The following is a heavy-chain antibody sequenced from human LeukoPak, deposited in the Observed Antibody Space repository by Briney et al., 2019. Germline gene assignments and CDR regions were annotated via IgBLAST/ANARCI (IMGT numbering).Heavy chain of an antibody. D-gene: IGHD6-13*01. J-gene: IGHJ4*02. Sequence: PGRSLRLSCAASGFTFSSYGMHWVRQAPGKGLEWVAVIWYDGSNKYYADSVKGRFTISRDNAKNSLYLQMNSLRAEDTALYYCAKDTDGGIAAAGTPLGYWGQGTLVTVSS. CDR3: AKDTDGGIAAAGTPLGY. CDR2: IWYDGSNK. CDR1: GFTFSSYG. V-gene: IGHV3-33*03.